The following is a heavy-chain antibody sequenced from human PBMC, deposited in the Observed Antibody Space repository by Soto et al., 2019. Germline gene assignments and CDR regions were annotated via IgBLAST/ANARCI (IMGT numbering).Heavy chain of an antibody. D-gene: IGHD3-3*01. V-gene: IGHV3-7*01. Sequence: EVQLLESGGNLVQPGGSLRLSCAASGFTFSSYWMSWVRQAPGKGLEWVANIKQDGSEEYYLDSVEGRFAISRDNAKNSLYLQMNSLRAEDTAVYYCARLYADFWSGFPCGQGTLVTVSS. CDR1: GFTFSSYW. CDR3: ARLYADFWSGFP. J-gene: IGHJ5*02. CDR2: IKQDGSEE.